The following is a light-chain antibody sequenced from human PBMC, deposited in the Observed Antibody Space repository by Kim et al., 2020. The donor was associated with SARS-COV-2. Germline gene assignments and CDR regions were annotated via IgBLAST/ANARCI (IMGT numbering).Light chain of an antibody. J-gene: IGLJ3*02. CDR1: NIGSKS. CDR2: YDS. Sequence: SYELTQPPSVSVAPGKTARITCGGNNIGSKSVHWYQQKPGQAPVLVIYYDSDRPSGIPERFSGSNSGNTATLTISRVEAGDEADYYCQVWDSSSDHRVFGGATTLTVL. CDR3: QVWDSSSDHRV. V-gene: IGLV3-21*04.